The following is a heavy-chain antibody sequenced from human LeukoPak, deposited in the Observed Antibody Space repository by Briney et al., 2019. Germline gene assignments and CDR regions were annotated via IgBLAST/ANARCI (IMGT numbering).Heavy chain of an antibody. CDR1: GYTFTGYY. CDR2: INPNSGGT. D-gene: IGHD4-17*01. J-gene: IGHJ6*03. Sequence: ASVKVSCKASGYTFTGYYMHWVRQAPGQGLEWMGWINPNSGGTNYAQKFQGRVTMTRDTSISTAYMELSRLRSDDTAVYYCAREGLGRQKTVTNYYYYMDVWGKGTTVTVSS. V-gene: IGHV1-2*02. CDR3: AREGLGRQKTVTNYYYYMDV.